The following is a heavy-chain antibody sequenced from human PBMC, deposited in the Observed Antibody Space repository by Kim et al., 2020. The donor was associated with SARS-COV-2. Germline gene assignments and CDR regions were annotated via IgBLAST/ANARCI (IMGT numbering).Heavy chain of an antibody. D-gene: IGHD3-10*01. CDR3: ARRGQKGGMDV. CDR1: GFTFSSYD. CDR2: IGTAGDT. J-gene: IGHJ6*02. V-gene: IGHV3-13*01. Sequence: GGSLRLSCAASGFTFSSYDMHWVRQATGKGLEWVSAIGTAGDTYYPGSVKGRFTISRENAKNSLYLQMNSLRAGDTAVYYCARRGQKGGMDVWGQGTTVTVSS.